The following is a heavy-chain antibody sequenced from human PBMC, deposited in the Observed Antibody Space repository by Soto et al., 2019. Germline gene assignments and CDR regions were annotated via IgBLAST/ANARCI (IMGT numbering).Heavy chain of an antibody. D-gene: IGHD3-22*01. CDR2: INPSDGST. CDR3: ARGRGGAVTYYYDSSGYHYDY. Sequence: GASVKVSCKASGYTFTSYYMHWVRQAPGQGLEWMGIINPSDGSTSYAQKFQGGVTMTRDTCTSTVYMQLSSLRSEDTAVYYCARGRGGAVTYYYDSSGYHYDYWGQGTLVTVS. CDR1: GYTFTSYY. J-gene: IGHJ4*02. V-gene: IGHV1-46*01.